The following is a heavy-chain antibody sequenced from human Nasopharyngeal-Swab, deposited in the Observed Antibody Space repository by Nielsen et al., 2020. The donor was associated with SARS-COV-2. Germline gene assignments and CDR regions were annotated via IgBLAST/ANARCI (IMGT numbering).Heavy chain of an antibody. Sequence: SETLSLTCSVSGGSISSSRSYWGWIRQPPGRGLEWVGSIYYSGSTYSTPSLQSRVTISVDTSKNQFSLKLRSVTAADSAVYYCARRPGQWLHYFDYWGQGTLVTVSS. CDR1: GGSISSSRSY. V-gene: IGHV4-39*01. CDR3: ARRPGQWLHYFDY. D-gene: IGHD6-19*01. CDR2: IYYSGST. J-gene: IGHJ4*02.